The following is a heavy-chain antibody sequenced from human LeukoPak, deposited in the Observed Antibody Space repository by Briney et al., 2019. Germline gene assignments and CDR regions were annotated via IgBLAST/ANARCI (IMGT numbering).Heavy chain of an antibody. Sequence: PGGSLRLSCAASGFTFSSYGMHWVRQAPGKGLEWVAFIRYDGSNKYYADSVKGRFTISRDNSKNTLYLQMNSLRAEDTAVYYCAKEGRNYYDSSGYYWDYYYGMDVWGQGTTVTVSS. CDR3: AKEGRNYYDSSGYYWDYYYGMDV. D-gene: IGHD3-22*01. V-gene: IGHV3-30*02. CDR2: IRYDGSNK. J-gene: IGHJ6*02. CDR1: GFTFSSYG.